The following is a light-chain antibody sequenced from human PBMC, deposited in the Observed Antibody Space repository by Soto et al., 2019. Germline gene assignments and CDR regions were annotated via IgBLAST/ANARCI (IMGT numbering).Light chain of an antibody. V-gene: IGKV1-39*01. CDR3: QQSSRTPWT. CDR2: TAS. CDR1: QSISIY. Sequence: DIQMTQSPSSLSASVGDRVTITCRASQSISIYLNWYQQKPGKAPKLLIYTASTLQSGVPSRFSGSGSGPNFTLTISSLQPEDFATYFCQQSSRTPWTFGPGTKVDIK. J-gene: IGKJ1*01.